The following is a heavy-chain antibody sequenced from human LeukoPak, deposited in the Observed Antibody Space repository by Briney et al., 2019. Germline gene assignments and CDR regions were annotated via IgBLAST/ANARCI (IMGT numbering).Heavy chain of an antibody. CDR1: GGSISSSSYY. D-gene: IGHD3/OR15-3a*01. Sequence: PSETLSLTCTVPGGSISSSSYYGGWIRQAPGKGLEWIGSFEYGGSTYYNPSLKSRVTISVDTSKNQFSLKLTSVTAADTAVYYCARQTGSGLFILPGGQGTLVTVSS. CDR2: FEYGGST. CDR3: ARQTGSGLFILP. J-gene: IGHJ4*02. V-gene: IGHV4-39*07.